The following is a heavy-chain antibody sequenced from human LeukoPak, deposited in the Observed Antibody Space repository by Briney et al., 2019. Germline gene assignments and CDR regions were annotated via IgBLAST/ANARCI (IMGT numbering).Heavy chain of an antibody. CDR1: GYSFTSQD. J-gene: IGHJ4*02. V-gene: IGHV1-3*03. D-gene: IGHD2-2*02. Sequence: GASVKVSCKTSGYSFTSQDMHWVRQAPGQSLEWMGCINPDNGDTKYSQEFQGRVTITRDTSATTAYMELSCLRSDDMAVYYCTLYNYWGQGTLVTVSS. CDR3: TLYNY. CDR2: INPDNGDT.